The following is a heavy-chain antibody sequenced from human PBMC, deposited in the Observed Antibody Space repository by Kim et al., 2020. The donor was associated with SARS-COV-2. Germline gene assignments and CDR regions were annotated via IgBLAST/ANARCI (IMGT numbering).Heavy chain of an antibody. CDR3: VSGRTY. Sequence: GGSLRLSCAASGFTVSSPSMSWVRQAPKRGLEWVSVLYTGGGTFHIDSAKVRFTISRDTSSNTIYFEMTNLRVEDTAMYYLVSGRTYWGQGTRVTVSS. V-gene: IGHV3-66*01. CDR2: LYTGGGT. J-gene: IGHJ4*02. CDR1: GFTVSSPS. D-gene: IGHD5-12*01.